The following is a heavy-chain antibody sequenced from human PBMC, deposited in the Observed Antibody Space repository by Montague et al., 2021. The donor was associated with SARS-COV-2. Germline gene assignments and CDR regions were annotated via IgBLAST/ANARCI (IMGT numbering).Heavy chain of an antibody. J-gene: IGHJ4*02. CDR1: GFTFDDYA. V-gene: IGHV3-9*01. Sequence: SLRLSCAASGFTFDDYAMHWVRQAPGKGLEWVSGISWNSGSLGYADSVKGRFTISRDNAKNSLYLQMNSLRAEDTALYYCAKDLVPAAIPGAYFDYWGQGTLVTVSS. CDR2: ISWNSGSL. CDR3: AKDLVPAAIPGAYFDY. D-gene: IGHD2-2*02.